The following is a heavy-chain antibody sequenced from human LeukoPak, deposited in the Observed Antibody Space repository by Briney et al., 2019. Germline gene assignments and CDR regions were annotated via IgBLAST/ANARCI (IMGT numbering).Heavy chain of an antibody. CDR3: ATQQWLVREVVY. Sequence: SETLSLTCAVSGYSISSGYYWGWIRQPPGKGLEWIGSIYHSGSTYYNPSLKSRATISVDTSKNQFSLKLSSVTAADTAVYYCATQQWLVREVVYWGQGTLVTVSS. D-gene: IGHD6-19*01. CDR1: GYSISSGYY. CDR2: IYHSGST. V-gene: IGHV4-38-2*01. J-gene: IGHJ4*02.